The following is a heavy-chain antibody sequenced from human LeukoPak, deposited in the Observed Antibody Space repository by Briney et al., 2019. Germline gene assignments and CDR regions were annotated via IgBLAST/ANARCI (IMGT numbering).Heavy chain of an antibody. J-gene: IGHJ4*02. D-gene: IGHD4-11*01. V-gene: IGHV1-69*05. CDR3: AREGDSNFDY. Sequence: ASVKLSCKASGGTFSSYAISWVRQAPGQGLEWMGGIIPIFGTANYAQKFQGRVTITTDESTSTAYMELSSLRSEDTAVYYCAREGDSNFDYWGQGTLVTVSS. CDR2: IIPIFGTA. CDR1: GGTFSSYA.